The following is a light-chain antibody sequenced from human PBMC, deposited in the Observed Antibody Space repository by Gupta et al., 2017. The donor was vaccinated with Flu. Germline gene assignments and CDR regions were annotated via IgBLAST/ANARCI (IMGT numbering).Light chain of an antibody. J-gene: IGKJ1*01. V-gene: IGKV1-39*01. Sequence: DIQMTQSPSSLSASVGDTVMITCRASQNIVKSLNWYQHKPGKAPQLLIYVASRPQSGVPSTFSGSGSSTDFTLTINDLLPEDFATYYCQQRYNTPPTFGQGTKVEIE. CDR1: QNIVKS. CDR3: QQRYNTPPT. CDR2: VAS.